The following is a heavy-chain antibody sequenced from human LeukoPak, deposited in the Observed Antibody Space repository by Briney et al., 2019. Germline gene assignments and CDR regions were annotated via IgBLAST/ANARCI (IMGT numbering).Heavy chain of an antibody. CDR2: IYYSGST. J-gene: IGHJ4*02. Sequence: SETLSLTCTVSGGSISSYYWSWIRQPPGKGLEWIGYIYYSGSTNYNPSLKSRVTISVDTSKNQFSLKLSSVTAADTAVYYCARRTYDSSGYYQGPFDYWGQGTLVTVSS. V-gene: IGHV4-59*12. CDR1: GGSISSYY. CDR3: ARRTYDSSGYYQGPFDY. D-gene: IGHD3-22*01.